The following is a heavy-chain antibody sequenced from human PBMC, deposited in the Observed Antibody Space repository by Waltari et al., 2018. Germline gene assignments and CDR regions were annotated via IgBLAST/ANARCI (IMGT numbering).Heavy chain of an antibody. V-gene: IGHV3-23*01. CDR2: IGGGGGST. J-gene: IGHJ4*02. D-gene: IGHD3-10*01. CDR3: AKDGGYGSGSYYNFDY. CDR1: GFTFSRYA. Sequence: EVQLLESGGGLVQPGGSLRLSCAASGFTFSRYAMSWVRQAPGKGLEWVSAIGGGGGSTYYADSVKGRFTISRDNAKNTLYLQMNSLRAEDTAVYYCAKDGGYGSGSYYNFDYWGQGTLVTVSS.